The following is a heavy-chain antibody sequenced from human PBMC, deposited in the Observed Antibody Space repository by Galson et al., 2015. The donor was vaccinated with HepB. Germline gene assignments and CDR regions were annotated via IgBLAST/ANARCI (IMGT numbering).Heavy chain of an antibody. Sequence: SVKVSCKASGGTFSSQTISWVRQAPGQGLELMGRTIPILGIANYAQKFQGRVTVTADKFTSTAYMELSSLRSEDTAVYYCARDTLPGSYYNNWFDPWGQGTTVTVSS. CDR1: GGTFSSQT. CDR2: TIPILGIA. V-gene: IGHV1-69*04. D-gene: IGHD3-10*01. CDR3: ARDTLPGSYYNNWFDP. J-gene: IGHJ5*01.